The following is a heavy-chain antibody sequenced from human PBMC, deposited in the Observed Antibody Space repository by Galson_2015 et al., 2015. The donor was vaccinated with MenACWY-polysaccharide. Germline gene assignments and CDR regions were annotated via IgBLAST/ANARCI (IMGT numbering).Heavy chain of an antibody. CDR2: INPSGAGT. D-gene: IGHD5-18*01. CDR3: AREVDTAMATGISYYYGMDV. V-gene: IGHV1-46*01. Sequence: SVKVSCKASGYTFTSYYMHWVRQAPGQGLEWMGIINPSGAGTSYAQKLQGRVTMTRDTSTDTVYMELSSLRSEDTAVYYCAREVDTAMATGISYYYGMDVWGQGTLVTVSS. J-gene: IGHJ6*02. CDR1: GYTFTSYY.